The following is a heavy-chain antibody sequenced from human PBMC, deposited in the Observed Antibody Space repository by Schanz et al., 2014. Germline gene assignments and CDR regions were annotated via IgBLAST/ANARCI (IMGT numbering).Heavy chain of an antibody. V-gene: IGHV3-48*01. CDR1: TFTFSSDW. CDR2: VSRSTPDI. D-gene: IGHD1-1*01. J-gene: IGHJ4*02. Sequence: EVHLLESGGGLVQPGGSLRLSCAASTFTFSSDWMSWVRQAPGKGLEWVSYVSRSTPDIYYADSVKGRFTMSRDNAKNSVFLQMNSLRAEDTAVYYCVRDRRNADLDYWGQGTLVTVSS. CDR3: VRDRRNADLDY.